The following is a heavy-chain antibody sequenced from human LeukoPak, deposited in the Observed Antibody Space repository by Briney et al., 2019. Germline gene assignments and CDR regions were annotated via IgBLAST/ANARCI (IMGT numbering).Heavy chain of an antibody. D-gene: IGHD3-3*01. V-gene: IGHV4-30-4*02. CDR2: IYYSGST. CDR3: ARVALYRFFDYYYYYMDV. J-gene: IGHJ6*03. Sequence: SETLSLTCTVSGGSISSGDYYWSWIRQPPGKGLEWIGYIYYSGSTYYNPSLRSRVTISVDTSKNQFSLRLSSVTAADTAVYYCARVALYRFFDYYYYYMDVWGKGTTVTVSS. CDR1: GGSISSGDYY.